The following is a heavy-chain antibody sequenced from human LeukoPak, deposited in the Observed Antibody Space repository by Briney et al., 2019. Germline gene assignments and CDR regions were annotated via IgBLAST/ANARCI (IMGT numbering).Heavy chain of an antibody. CDR1: GFTFSSYG. J-gene: IGHJ4*02. V-gene: IGHV3-30*18. Sequence: GGSLRLSCEASGFTFSSYGMQWVRQAPGMGPEWLSVISHDGTVTHYADSVKGRFTISRDSSTNTLYLQMDSLRTEDTAVYYCAKEGSQYASSWFDYWGQGTLVTVSS. D-gene: IGHD6-13*01. CDR3: AKEGSQYASSWFDY. CDR2: ISHDGTVT.